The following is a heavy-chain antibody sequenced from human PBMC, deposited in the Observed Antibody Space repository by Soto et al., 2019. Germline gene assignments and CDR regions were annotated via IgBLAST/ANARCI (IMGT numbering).Heavy chain of an antibody. D-gene: IGHD3-22*01. Sequence: EVQLLESGGGLVPPGGSLRLSCAASGFSFSSYAMTWARRAPGKGLEWVSAIGGSGITYYADSVKGRITISRDNSRNTVYLQMTSLRAEDTAVYYCARNSGYDYYDSTGIENWGQGTQVTVSS. CDR2: IGGSGIT. J-gene: IGHJ4*02. CDR3: ARNSGYDYYDSTGIEN. CDR1: GFSFSSYA. V-gene: IGHV3-23*01.